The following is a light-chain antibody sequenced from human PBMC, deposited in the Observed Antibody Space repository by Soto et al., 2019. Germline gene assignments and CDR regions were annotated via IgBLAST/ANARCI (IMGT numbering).Light chain of an antibody. CDR2: DAS. J-gene: IGKJ1*01. V-gene: IGKV3-11*01. Sequence: EIVFTQSPPTLALSPGERAKLSCWASQSVSSYLAWYQQKPGQAPRLLIYDASNRATGIPARFSGSGSGTDFTLTISSLEPEDFALYYCQQRSNWPPTFGQGTKVDI. CDR1: QSVSSY. CDR3: QQRSNWPPT.